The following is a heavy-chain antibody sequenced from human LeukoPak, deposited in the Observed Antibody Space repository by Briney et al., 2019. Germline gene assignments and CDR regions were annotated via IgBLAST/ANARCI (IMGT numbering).Heavy chain of an antibody. CDR3: ARDLSGDYGPFDY. J-gene: IGHJ4*02. CDR2: ISAPGGAT. Sequence: GGSLRLSCAASGFTFSSYWMSWVRQAPGKGLEWFSAISAPGGATYYADSVKGRFTISRDNSRNTLYLQMNSLRAEDTAVYYCARDLSGDYGPFDYWGQGTLVTVSS. D-gene: IGHD4-17*01. V-gene: IGHV3-23*01. CDR1: GFTFSSYW.